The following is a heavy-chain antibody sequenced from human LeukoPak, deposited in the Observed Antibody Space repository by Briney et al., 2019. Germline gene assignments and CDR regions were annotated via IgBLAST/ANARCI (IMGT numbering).Heavy chain of an antibody. Sequence: ASVKVSCKASGYTFTGYYTHWVRQAPGQGLEWMGWINPNSGGTNYAQKFQGRVTMTRDTSISTAYMELGRLRSDDTAVYYCARDKGCSGGSCYYYYMDVWGKGTTVTVSS. J-gene: IGHJ6*03. D-gene: IGHD2-15*01. CDR2: INPNSGGT. V-gene: IGHV1-2*02. CDR1: GYTFTGYY. CDR3: ARDKGCSGGSCYYYYMDV.